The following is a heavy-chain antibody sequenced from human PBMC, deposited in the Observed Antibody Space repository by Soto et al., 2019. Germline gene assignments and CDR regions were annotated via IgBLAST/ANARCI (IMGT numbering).Heavy chain of an antibody. Sequence: SETLSLTCAVYGGSFSGYYWSWIRQPPGQALEWIGYIYDSGSPYYNPSLRSRVIISADTSKNQISLKLTSATAPDTAVYYCARGVGSSPPRYWGRGTLVTVSS. V-gene: IGHV4-59*01. CDR3: ARGVGSSPPRY. CDR2: IYDSGSP. CDR1: GGSFSGYY. D-gene: IGHD1-26*01. J-gene: IGHJ4*02.